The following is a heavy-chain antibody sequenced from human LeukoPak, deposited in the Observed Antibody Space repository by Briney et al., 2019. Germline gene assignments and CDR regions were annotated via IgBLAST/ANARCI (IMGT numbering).Heavy chain of an antibody. V-gene: IGHV3-48*01. CDR3: AKRDAQRISGSYFFDY. Sequence: GGSLRLSCAASGFIFSQYSMNWVRQAPGKGLEWVSHIRSSSETFYADSVKGRFTISRDNSKNMVYLQMNSLRAEDTAVYYCAKRDAQRISGSYFFDYWGQGTLVTVSS. D-gene: IGHD3-10*01. CDR2: IRSSSET. J-gene: IGHJ4*02. CDR1: GFIFSQYS.